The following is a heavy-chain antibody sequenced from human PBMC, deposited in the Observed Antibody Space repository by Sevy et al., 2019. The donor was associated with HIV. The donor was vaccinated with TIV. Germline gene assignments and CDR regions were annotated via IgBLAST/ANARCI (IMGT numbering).Heavy chain of an antibody. CDR3: ARGVYYYDSSGYYYGPPDAFDI. J-gene: IGHJ3*02. CDR2: IYSGGST. CDR1: GFTVSSNY. D-gene: IGHD3-22*01. Sequence: RGSLRLSCAASGFTVSSNYMSWVRQTPGKGLEWISVIYSGGSTYYADSVKGRFTVFRDNSKNTLYLQMSSLRAEDTAVYYCARGVYYYDSSGYYYGPPDAFDIWGQGTMVTVSS. V-gene: IGHV3-53*01.